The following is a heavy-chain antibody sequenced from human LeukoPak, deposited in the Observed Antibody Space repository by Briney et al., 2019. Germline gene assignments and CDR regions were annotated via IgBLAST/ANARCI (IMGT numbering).Heavy chain of an antibody. Sequence: GRSLRLSYAASGFTFSSYNMHWVRQAPGKGLEWVAVISYDGSNKYYAESVKGRFIISRDNSKNTQYLQMNSLRPEDTAVYFCARDPSKVVVPGYFENWGQGNLVTVSS. CDR3: ARDPSKVVVPGYFEN. CDR2: ISYDGSNK. J-gene: IGHJ4*02. V-gene: IGHV3-30-3*01. CDR1: GFTFSSYN. D-gene: IGHD2-15*01.